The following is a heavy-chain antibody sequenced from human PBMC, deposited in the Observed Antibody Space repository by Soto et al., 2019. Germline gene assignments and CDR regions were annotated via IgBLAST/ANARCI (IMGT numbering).Heavy chain of an antibody. CDR2: TSGSGGST. CDR1: GFTFSSYA. D-gene: IGHD6-19*01. V-gene: IGHV3-23*01. Sequence: GGSLRLSCAASGFTFSSYAMSWVRQAPGKGLEWVSATSGSGGSTYYADSVKGRFTISRDNPKNTLYLQMNSLRAEDTAVYYCAKVMSLYVAVAGCFDYWGQGTLVTVSS. J-gene: IGHJ4*02. CDR3: AKVMSLYVAVAGCFDY.